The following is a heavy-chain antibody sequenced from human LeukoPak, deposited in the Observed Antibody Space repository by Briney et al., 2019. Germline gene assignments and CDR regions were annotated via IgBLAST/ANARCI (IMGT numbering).Heavy chain of an antibody. D-gene: IGHD5-12*01. J-gene: IGHJ4*02. CDR3: ARERGYSGYDFFDY. Sequence: GRSLRLSCAASGFTFNRYTMHWVRQAPGKGLEWVALISYDGSSQNYADSVKGRFTVSRDNSKNTVYLQMNSLRAEDTAVYYCARERGYSGYDFFDYWGQGTLVTVSS. V-gene: IGHV3-30*04. CDR2: ISYDGSSQ. CDR1: GFTFNRYT.